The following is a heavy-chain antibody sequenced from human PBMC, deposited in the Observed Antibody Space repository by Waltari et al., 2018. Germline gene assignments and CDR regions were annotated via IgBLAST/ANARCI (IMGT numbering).Heavy chain of an antibody. CDR1: GFSVSDNY. CDR2: IARDDNT. J-gene: IGHJ3*02. V-gene: IGHV3-53*01. Sequence: EVQLVESGGGLIQTGGSLRLSCEGSGFSVSDNYMNWVRQGLGKGLEWVATIARDDNTYYPDSVKGRFVISRGSSRDTVYFQMNNVRPDDSAVYFCASNLHLDGWLDGFDIWGHGTVVTVS. D-gene: IGHD1-1*01. CDR3: ASNLHLDGWLDGFDI.